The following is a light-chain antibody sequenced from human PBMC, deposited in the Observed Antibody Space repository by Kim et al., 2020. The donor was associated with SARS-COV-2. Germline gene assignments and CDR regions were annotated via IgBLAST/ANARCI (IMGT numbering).Light chain of an antibody. Sequence: AIRMTQSPSSLSASTGDRVTITCRASQSISSYLAWYQQKPGKAPKLLFYAASTLQSGVPSRFSGSGSGTDFTLTISCLQSEDFATYYCQRYYSYPQTFGQGTKVDIK. CDR1: QSISSY. CDR2: AAS. V-gene: IGKV1-8*01. J-gene: IGKJ1*01. CDR3: QRYYSYPQT.